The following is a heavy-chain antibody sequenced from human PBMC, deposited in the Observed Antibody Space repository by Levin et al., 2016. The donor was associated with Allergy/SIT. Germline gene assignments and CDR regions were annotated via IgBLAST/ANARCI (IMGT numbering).Heavy chain of an antibody. CDR2: IKSKTDGGTT. V-gene: IGHV3-15*01. D-gene: IGHD3-10*01. CDR1: GLTFSNAW. Sequence: GGSLRLSCVASGLTFSNAWMSWVRQAPGKGLEWVGRIKSKTDGGTTDNAAPVKGRFTISRDDSKNTVYLQMNSLKTEDTAVYYCTTEGSSLVPRIGDYWGQGTLVTVSS. J-gene: IGHJ4*02. CDR3: TTEGSSLVPRIGDY.